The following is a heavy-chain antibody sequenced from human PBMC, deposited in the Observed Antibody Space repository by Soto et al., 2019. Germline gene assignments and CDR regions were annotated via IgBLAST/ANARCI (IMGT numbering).Heavy chain of an antibody. D-gene: IGHD2-15*01. V-gene: IGHV4-59*08. J-gene: IGHJ4*02. Sequence: SETLSLTCTVSGGSISSYYWSWIRQPPGKGLEWIGYIYYSGSTNYNPSLKSRVTISVDTSKNQFSLKLSSVTAADTAVYYCASSFGGGTYYFDYWGQGTRVTVSS. CDR1: GGSISSYY. CDR2: IYYSGST. CDR3: ASSFGGGTYYFDY.